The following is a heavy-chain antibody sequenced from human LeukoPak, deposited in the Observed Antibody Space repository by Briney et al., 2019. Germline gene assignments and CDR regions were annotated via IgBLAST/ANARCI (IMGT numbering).Heavy chain of an antibody. CDR2: IGSSGDIT. D-gene: IGHD3-10*01. CDR3: ARERYYYGSGSPAFDY. Sequence: GGSLRLSCAASGFTFSSYAMSWVRQAPGMGLEWVSSIGSSGDITYYADSVKGRFTISRDNSKNTLYLQMNSLRAEDTAVYYCARERYYYGSGSPAFDYWGQGTLVTVSS. J-gene: IGHJ4*02. CDR1: GFTFSSYA. V-gene: IGHV3-23*01.